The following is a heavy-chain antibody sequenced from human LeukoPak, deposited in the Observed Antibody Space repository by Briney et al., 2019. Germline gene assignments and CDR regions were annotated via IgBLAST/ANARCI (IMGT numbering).Heavy chain of an antibody. J-gene: IGHJ4*02. Sequence: SGGSLRLSCAASGFTFSSYAMSWVRQAPGKGLEWVSAISGSGGSTYYADSVKGRFTISRDNSKNTLYLQMNSLRAEDTAVYYCATYPAYYYGSGSFYYFDYWGQGTLVTVSS. CDR1: GFTFSSYA. CDR2: ISGSGGST. CDR3: ATYPAYYYGSGSFYYFDY. V-gene: IGHV3-23*01. D-gene: IGHD3-10*01.